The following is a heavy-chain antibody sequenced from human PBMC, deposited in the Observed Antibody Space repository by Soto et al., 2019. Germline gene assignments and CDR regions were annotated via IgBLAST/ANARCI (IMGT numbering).Heavy chain of an antibody. J-gene: IGHJ5*02. Sequence: QVQLVQSGAEVKKPGSSVKVSCKASGGTFSSYAISWVRQAPGQGLEWMGGIIPIFGTANYAQKFQGRVTMTADESTSTAYMELSSLRPEDTAVYYCAGGFNYYDSSGYPPRGFDPWGQGTLVTVSS. D-gene: IGHD3-22*01. CDR2: IIPIFGTA. CDR1: GGTFSSYA. V-gene: IGHV1-69*01. CDR3: AGGFNYYDSSGYPPRGFDP.